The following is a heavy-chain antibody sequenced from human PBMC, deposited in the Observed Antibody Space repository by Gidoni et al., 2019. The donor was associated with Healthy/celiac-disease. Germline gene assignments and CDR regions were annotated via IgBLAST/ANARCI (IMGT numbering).Heavy chain of an antibody. J-gene: IGHJ6*02. V-gene: IGHV3-30-3*01. CDR1: GFTFSSYA. D-gene: IGHD3-22*01. CDR3: ARELLPDYYDSGYYYYYGMDV. Sequence: QVQLVESGGGVVQPGRSLSLSCAASGFTFSSYALHWVRQAPGKGLEWVAVISYDGSNKYYADSVKGRFTISRDNSKNTLYLQMNSLRAEDTAVYYCARELLPDYYDSGYYYYYGMDVWGQGTTVTVSS. CDR2: ISYDGSNK.